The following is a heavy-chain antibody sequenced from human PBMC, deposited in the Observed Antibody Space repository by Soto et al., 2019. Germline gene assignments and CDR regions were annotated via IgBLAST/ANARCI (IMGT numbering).Heavy chain of an antibody. D-gene: IGHD1-1*01. CDR3: ARRDHDGRGHQYFDN. V-gene: IGHV4-39*02. J-gene: IGHJ4*02. CDR1: GGSITRSIYY. CDR2: IYFSGRT. Sequence: PSETLSLTCTVSGGSITRSIYYWDWIRQSPGRGLEWIGTIYFSGRTVYNPSLKSRVTMSVDTSEDHFSLNLRSVTAADTAVYYCARRDHDGRGHQYFDNWGQGALVTVSS.